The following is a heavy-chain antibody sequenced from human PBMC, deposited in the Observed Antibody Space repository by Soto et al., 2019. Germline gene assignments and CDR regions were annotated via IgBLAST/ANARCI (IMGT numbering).Heavy chain of an antibody. CDR1: GGSISSGGYS. CDR3: AGGIAARPLGY. CDR2: IYHSGST. Sequence: QLQLQESGSGLVKPSQTLSLTCAVSGGSISSGGYSWSWIRQPPGKGLEWIGYIYHSGSTYYNPSLKGRVTISVDRSKNPFSLRLSSVTAADTAVYYCAGGIAARPLGYWGQGTLVTVSS. V-gene: IGHV4-30-2*01. D-gene: IGHD6-6*01. J-gene: IGHJ4*02.